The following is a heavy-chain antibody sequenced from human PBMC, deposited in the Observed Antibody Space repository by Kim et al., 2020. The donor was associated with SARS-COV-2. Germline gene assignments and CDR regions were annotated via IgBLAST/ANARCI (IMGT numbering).Heavy chain of an antibody. CDR1: GGSISSGSYY. CDR2: IYTSGST. J-gene: IGHJ6*02. Sequence: SETLSLTCTVSGGSISSGSYYWSWIRQPAGKGLEWIGRIYTSGSTNYNPSLKSRVTISVDTSKNQFSLKLSSVTAADTAVYYCARDGLELEGTYGMDVWGQGTTVTVSS. CDR3: ARDGLELEGTYGMDV. D-gene: IGHD1-7*01. V-gene: IGHV4-61*02.